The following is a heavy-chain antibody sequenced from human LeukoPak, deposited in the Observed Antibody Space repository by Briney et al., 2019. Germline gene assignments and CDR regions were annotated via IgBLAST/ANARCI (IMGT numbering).Heavy chain of an antibody. CDR1: GGTFSSYA. J-gene: IGHJ4*02. V-gene: IGHV1-69*01. D-gene: IGHD3-22*01. CDR2: IIPIFGTA. CDR3: ARDADSSGYYFDY. Sequence: GSSVKVSCKASGGTFSSYAISWVRQAPGQGLEGMGGIIPIFGTANYAQKFQGRVTITADESASTAYMELSSLRSEDTAVYYCARDADSSGYYFDYWGQGTLVTVSS.